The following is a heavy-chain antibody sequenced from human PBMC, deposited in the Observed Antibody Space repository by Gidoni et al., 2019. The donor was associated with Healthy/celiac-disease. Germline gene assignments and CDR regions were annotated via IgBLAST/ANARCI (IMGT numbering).Heavy chain of an antibody. CDR3: ARDPGGYYAYYFDY. D-gene: IGHD3-22*01. V-gene: IGHV3-33*01. CDR1: GFTFSSYG. J-gene: IGHJ4*02. Sequence: QVQLVESGGGVVQPGRSLRLSCAASGFTFSSYGMHWVRQAPGKGLEWVAVIWYDGSNKYYADSVKGRFTISRDNSKNTLYLQMNSLRAEDTAVYYCARDPGGYYAYYFDYWGQGTLVTVSS. CDR2: IWYDGSNK.